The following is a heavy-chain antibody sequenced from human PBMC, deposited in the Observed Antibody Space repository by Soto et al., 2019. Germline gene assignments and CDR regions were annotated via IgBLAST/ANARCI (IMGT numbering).Heavy chain of an antibody. Sequence: GESLKISCKASAYNFAGYWLGWVRQMPGKGLELKGIIYPGDSDTRYSPSFQGQVTFSADKSISTAYVQCSSLQASDTAMYYCARAYVRGVSNFVIFYLCGQRSLFTVSS. D-gene: IGHD3-10*02. CDR3: ARAYVRGVSNFVIFYL. CDR1: AYNFAGYW. V-gene: IGHV5-51*01. J-gene: IGHJ5*02. CDR2: IYPGDSDT.